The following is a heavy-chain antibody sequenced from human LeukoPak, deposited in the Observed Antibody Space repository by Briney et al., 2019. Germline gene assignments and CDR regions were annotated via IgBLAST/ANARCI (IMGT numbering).Heavy chain of an antibody. V-gene: IGHV3-30*02. CDR1: GFNFNNYG. Sequence: PGGSLRLSCAATGFNFNNYGIHWVRQAPGKGLDWVAYLRYDGSDKYYSDSVKGRFTISRDNAKNSLYLQMNSLRAEDTAVYYCAELGITMIGGVWGKGTTVTISS. CDR3: AELGITMIGGV. CDR2: LRYDGSDK. D-gene: IGHD3-10*02. J-gene: IGHJ6*04.